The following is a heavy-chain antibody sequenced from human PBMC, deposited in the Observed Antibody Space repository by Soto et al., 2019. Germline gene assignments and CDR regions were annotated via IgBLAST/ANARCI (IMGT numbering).Heavy chain of an antibody. Sequence: AASVKVSCKASGYTFTSYGISWVRQAPGQGLEWMGWISAYNGNTNYAQKLQGRVTMTTDTSTSTAYMELRSLRSDDTAVYYCARTPRYGSGSNWFDPWGQGTLVTVSS. D-gene: IGHD3-10*01. V-gene: IGHV1-18*04. CDR1: GYTFTSYG. CDR2: ISAYNGNT. CDR3: ARTPRYGSGSNWFDP. J-gene: IGHJ5*02.